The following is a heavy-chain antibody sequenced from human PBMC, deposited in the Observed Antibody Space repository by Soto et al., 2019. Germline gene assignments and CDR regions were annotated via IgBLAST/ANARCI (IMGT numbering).Heavy chain of an antibody. D-gene: IGHD6-13*01. CDR3: AKGWQLVYGMDV. J-gene: IGHJ6*02. V-gene: IGHV3-23*01. Sequence: GGSLRLSCAASGFTFSSYAMSWVRQAPGKGLEWVSAISGSGGSTYYADSVKGRFTISRDNSKNTLYLKMNSLRAEDTAVYYCAKGWQLVYGMDVWGQGTTVTVSS. CDR1: GFTFSSYA. CDR2: ISGSGGST.